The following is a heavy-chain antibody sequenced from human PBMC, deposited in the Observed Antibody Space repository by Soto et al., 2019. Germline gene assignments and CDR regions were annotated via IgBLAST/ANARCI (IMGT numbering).Heavy chain of an antibody. Sequence: QVQLVQSGAEVKKPGSSVKVSCKASGGTFSSYAISWVRQAPGQGLEWMGGIIPIFGTANYAQKFQGRVTITADESTSTAYMELSSLRSEDTAVSYCASSRYCISTSCRPSSFGYYYYGMDVWGQGTTVTVSS. CDR1: GGTFSSYA. V-gene: IGHV1-69*12. D-gene: IGHD2-2*01. J-gene: IGHJ6*02. CDR3: ASSRYCISTSCRPSSFGYYYYGMDV. CDR2: IIPIFGTA.